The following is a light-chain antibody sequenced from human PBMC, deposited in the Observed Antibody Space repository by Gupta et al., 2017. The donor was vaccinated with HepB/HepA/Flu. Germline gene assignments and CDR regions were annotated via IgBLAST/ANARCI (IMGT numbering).Light chain of an antibody. CDR2: GKN. CDR1: SLRSYY. CDR3: NSRDSSGNHGVV. Sequence: SSVLTQYPAVSVALGQTVRLTCKGNSLRSYYASWYQQKPEQTPVLFIYGKNNRPTGSPDRFSGSSSGNTAALTIPAAQAEEEADYYCNSRDSSGNHGVVFGGGTKLTVL. V-gene: IGLV3-19*01. J-gene: IGLJ2*01.